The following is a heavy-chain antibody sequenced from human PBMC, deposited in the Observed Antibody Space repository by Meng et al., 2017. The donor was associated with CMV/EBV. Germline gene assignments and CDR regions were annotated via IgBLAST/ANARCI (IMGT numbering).Heavy chain of an antibody. Sequence: GGSLRLSCAASGFTFSSYGMHWVRQAPGKGLEWLSYISSSGNTKYYADSVKGRFTISRDNAKNSLYLQMNSLGPEDAAVYSCRLRGYWGQGTRVTVSS. CDR1: GFTFSSYG. CDR3: RLRGY. CDR2: ISSSGNTK. J-gene: IGHJ4*02. V-gene: IGHV3-48*04. D-gene: IGHD4-17*01.